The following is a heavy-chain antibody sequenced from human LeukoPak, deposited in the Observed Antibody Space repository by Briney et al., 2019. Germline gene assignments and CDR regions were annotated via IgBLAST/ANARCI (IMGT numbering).Heavy chain of an antibody. V-gene: IGHV3-21*01. D-gene: IGHD1-26*01. Sequence: GGSLRLSCAASGFTFSSYSMNWVRQAPGKGLEWVSSISSSSSYIYYADSVKGRFTISRDNAKNSLYLQMNSLRAEDTAVYYCASLFGGSSLNYYYYYGMDVWGQGTTVTVSS. CDR1: GFTFSSYS. CDR3: ASLFGGSSLNYYYYYGMDV. CDR2: ISSSSSYI. J-gene: IGHJ6*02.